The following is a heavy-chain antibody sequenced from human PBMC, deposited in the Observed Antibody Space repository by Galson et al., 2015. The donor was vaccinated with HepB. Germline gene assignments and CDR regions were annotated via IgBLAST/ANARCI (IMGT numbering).Heavy chain of an antibody. V-gene: IGHV3-21*01. Sequence: SLRLSCAASGFTFSSYSMNWVRQAPGKGLEWVSSISSSSSYIYYADSVKGRFTISRDNAKNSLYLQMNSLRAEDTAVYYCARDTELPPYYYYYYMDVWGKGTTVTVSS. J-gene: IGHJ6*03. CDR3: ARDTELPPYYYYYYMDV. CDR1: GFTFSSYS. D-gene: IGHD1-26*01. CDR2: ISSSSSYI.